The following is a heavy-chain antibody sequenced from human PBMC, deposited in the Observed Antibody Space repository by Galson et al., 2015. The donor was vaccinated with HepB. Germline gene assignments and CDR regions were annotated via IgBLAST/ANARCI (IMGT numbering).Heavy chain of an antibody. CDR1: GGSFSGYY. CDR2: INHSGST. Sequence: TLSLTCAVYGGSFSGYYWSWIRQPPGKGLEWIGEINHSGSTNYNPSLKSRVTISVDTSKNQFSLKLSSVTAADTAVYYCARRPIRYFDCPFDYWGQGTLVTVSP. V-gene: IGHV4-34*01. CDR3: ARRPIRYFDCPFDY. J-gene: IGHJ4*02. D-gene: IGHD3-9*01.